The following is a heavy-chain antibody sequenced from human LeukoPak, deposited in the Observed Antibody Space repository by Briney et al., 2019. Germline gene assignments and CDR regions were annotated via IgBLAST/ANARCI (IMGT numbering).Heavy chain of an antibody. Sequence: GASVKVSCKASGYTFTTYYIHWVRQAPGQGLEWMGIINPTGDSTTYAQKFQGRVTMTRDTSTSTVFMEVNSLRSEDTAVYYCALYSSTWYWGQGTLVTVSS. CDR2: INPTGDST. CDR3: ALYSSTWY. D-gene: IGHD6-13*01. J-gene: IGHJ4*02. V-gene: IGHV1-46*01. CDR1: GYTFTTYY.